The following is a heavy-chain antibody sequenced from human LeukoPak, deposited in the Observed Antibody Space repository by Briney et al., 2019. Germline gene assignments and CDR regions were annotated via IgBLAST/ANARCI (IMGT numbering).Heavy chain of an antibody. CDR1: GFTFSSYG. V-gene: IGHV3-23*01. CDR3: AKVPRATVVTPRY. D-gene: IGHD4-23*01. J-gene: IGHJ4*02. Sequence: GGSLRLSCAASGFTFSSYGMSWVRQAPGKGLEWVSAISGSGGSTYYADSVKGRFTISRDNSKNTLYLQMNSLRAEDTAVYYCAKVPRATVVTPRYWGQGTLVTVSS. CDR2: ISGSGGST.